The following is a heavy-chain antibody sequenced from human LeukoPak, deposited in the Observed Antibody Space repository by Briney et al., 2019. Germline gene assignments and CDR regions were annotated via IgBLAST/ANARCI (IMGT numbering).Heavy chain of an antibody. V-gene: IGHV1-18*04. Sequence: ASVKVSCKAYGYTFTSYGISWVRQAPGQGREWMGWISAYNGNTNYAQKLQGRVTMTTDTSTSTAYMELRSLRSDDTAVYYCARDRLFGELNLPDAFDIWGQGTMVTVSS. D-gene: IGHD3-10*02. CDR1: GYTFTSYG. J-gene: IGHJ3*02. CDR2: ISAYNGNT. CDR3: ARDRLFGELNLPDAFDI.